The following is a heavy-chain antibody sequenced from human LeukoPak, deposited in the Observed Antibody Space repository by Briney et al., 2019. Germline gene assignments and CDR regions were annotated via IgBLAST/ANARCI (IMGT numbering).Heavy chain of an antibody. D-gene: IGHD3-10*01. J-gene: IGHJ4*02. CDR1: GYTFTSYY. CDR2: INPNSGGK. V-gene: IGHV1-2*02. CDR3: ARWSGVYFDY. Sequence: GGSLRLSCEASGYTFTSYYMHWVRQAPGQGLEWMGWINPNSGGKNYAQKFQGRVTMTRDTSISTAYMELSRLRSDDTAVYYCARWSGVYFDYWGQGTLVTVSS.